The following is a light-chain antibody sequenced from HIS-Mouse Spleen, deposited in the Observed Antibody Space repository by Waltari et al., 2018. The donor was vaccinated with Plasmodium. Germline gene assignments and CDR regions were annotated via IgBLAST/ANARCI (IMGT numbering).Light chain of an antibody. CDR1: QSISSW. Sequence: DIQMTPSPSTLSASVGDRVTITCRASQSISSWLAWYQQKPWKAPKLLIYKASSLESGVPSRFSGSGSGTEFTLTISSLQPDDFATYYCQQYNSYSYTFGQGTKLEIK. CDR3: QQYNSYSYT. J-gene: IGKJ2*01. CDR2: KAS. V-gene: IGKV1-5*03.